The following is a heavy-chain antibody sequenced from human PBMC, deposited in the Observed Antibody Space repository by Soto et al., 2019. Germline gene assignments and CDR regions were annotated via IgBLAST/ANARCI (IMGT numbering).Heavy chain of an antibody. CDR3: ARVRDFWSGYYTGRLGYFDY. CDR2: INHSGST. V-gene: IGHV4-34*01. D-gene: IGHD3-3*01. J-gene: IGHJ4*02. Sequence: SETLSLTCAVYGGSFSGYYWSWIRQPPGKGLEWIGEINHSGSTNYNPSLKSRVTISVDTSKNQFSLKLSSVTAADTAVYYCARVRDFWSGYYTGRLGYFDYWGQGTLVPSPQ. CDR1: GGSFSGYY.